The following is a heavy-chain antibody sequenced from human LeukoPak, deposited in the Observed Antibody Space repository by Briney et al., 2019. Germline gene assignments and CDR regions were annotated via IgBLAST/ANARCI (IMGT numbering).Heavy chain of an antibody. CDR3: AEFLLDY. J-gene: IGHJ4*02. Sequence: SETLSLTCTVSGGSISSSTYYWGWISQPPRKGLEWMGSVYYTGTTYYGPSLKSRLTVSIDTSKNQFSLKLNSVTAADTAVYYCAEFLLDYWGQGTLVTVSS. D-gene: IGHD2-21*01. CDR1: GGSISSSTYY. V-gene: IGHV4-39*07. CDR2: VYYTGTT.